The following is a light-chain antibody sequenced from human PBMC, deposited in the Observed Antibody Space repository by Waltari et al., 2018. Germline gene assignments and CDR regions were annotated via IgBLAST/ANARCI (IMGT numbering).Light chain of an antibody. CDR3: QVWDSNTNHVI. CDR1: NIGVNS. V-gene: IGLV3-21*04. CDR2: DDS. Sequence: SSVLTQPPSVSLAPGKTASITCGGNNIGVNSAHWYQQRPGQAPVLVIYDDSARPSGIPERFSGSNSGNTATLTISRVEAGDGADYYCQVWDSNTNHVIFGGGTKLTVL. J-gene: IGLJ2*01.